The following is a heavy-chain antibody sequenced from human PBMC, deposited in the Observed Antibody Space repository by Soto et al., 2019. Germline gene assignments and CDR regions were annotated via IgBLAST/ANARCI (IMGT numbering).Heavy chain of an antibody. D-gene: IGHD1-7*01. CDR1: GGSISSGGYY. Sequence: SETLSLTCTVSGGSISSGGYYWSWIRQHPGKGLEWIGYIYYSGSTYYNPSLKSRVTISVDTSKNQFSLKLSSVTAADTAVYYCARGGYNWNYAVPDAFDIWGQGTMVTLSS. CDR3: ARGGYNWNYAVPDAFDI. CDR2: IYYSGST. V-gene: IGHV4-31*03. J-gene: IGHJ3*02.